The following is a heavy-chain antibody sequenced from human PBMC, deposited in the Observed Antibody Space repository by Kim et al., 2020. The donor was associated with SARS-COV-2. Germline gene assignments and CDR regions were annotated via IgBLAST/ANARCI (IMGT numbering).Heavy chain of an antibody. CDR1: GFTFGDYT. CDR2: ISWDSGSI. Sequence: GGSLRLSCVASGFTFGDYTMHWVRQAPGKGLEWLSGISWDSGSIGYADSVKGRFTISRDNAKNSLYLQMNSLRAEDTALYYCVKDIEYHVGATGDYWGQGNLVTVSS. CDR3: VKDIEYHVGATGDY. D-gene: IGHD1-26*01. V-gene: IGHV3-9*01. J-gene: IGHJ4*02.